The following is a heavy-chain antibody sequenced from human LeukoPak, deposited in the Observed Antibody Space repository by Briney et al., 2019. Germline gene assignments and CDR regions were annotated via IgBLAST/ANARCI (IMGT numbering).Heavy chain of an antibody. CDR2: FDPEDGET. Sequence: ASVKVSRKVSGYTLTELSMHRVRQAPGKGLGWMGGFDPEDGETIYAQRFQGRVTMTEDTSTDTAYMELSSLRSEDTAVYYCATASSIFSGSSPIDYWGQGTLVTVSS. J-gene: IGHJ4*02. V-gene: IGHV1-24*01. CDR3: ATASSIFSGSSPIDY. D-gene: IGHD6-13*01. CDR1: GYTLTELS.